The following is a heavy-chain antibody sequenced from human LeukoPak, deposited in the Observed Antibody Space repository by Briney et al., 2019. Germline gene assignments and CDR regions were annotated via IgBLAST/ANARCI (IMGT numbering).Heavy chain of an antibody. J-gene: IGHJ4*02. CDR3: ARSSWQQLVQDYFDY. Sequence: PGGSLRLSCAASGFSFRTTTMHWVRQAPGKGLEWVSSISSSSSYIYYADSVKGRFTISRDNAKNSLYLQMNSLRAEDTAVYYCARSSWQQLVQDYFDYWGQGTLVTVSS. V-gene: IGHV3-21*01. CDR2: ISSSSSYI. D-gene: IGHD6-13*01. CDR1: GFSFRTTT.